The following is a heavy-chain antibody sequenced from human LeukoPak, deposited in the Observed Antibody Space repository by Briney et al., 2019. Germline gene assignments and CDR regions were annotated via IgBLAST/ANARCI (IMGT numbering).Heavy chain of an antibody. V-gene: IGHV4-61*02. J-gene: IGHJ6*03. Sequence: SETLSLTCTVSGGSISSGSYYWSWIRQPAGKGLEWIGRIYTSGSTNYNPSLKSRVTISVDRSKKQFSLKLSSVTAADTAVYYCARTYCGGDCRGYYYHYYMDVWGKGTTVTISS. CDR2: IYTSGST. D-gene: IGHD2-21*02. CDR1: GGSISSGSYY. CDR3: ARTYCGGDCRGYYYHYYMDV.